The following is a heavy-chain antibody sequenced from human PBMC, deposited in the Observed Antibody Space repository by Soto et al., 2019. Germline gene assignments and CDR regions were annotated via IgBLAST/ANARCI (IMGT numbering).Heavy chain of an antibody. CDR2: ISGSGGST. V-gene: IGHV3-23*01. D-gene: IGHD2-15*01. Sequence: EVQLLESGGGLVQPGGSLRLSCAASGFTFSSYAMSWVRQAPGKGLEWVSAISGSGGSTYYADSVKGRFTISRDNSKNPLYLQMNSLIAEDTAVYYCAKSRGPILGYCSGGSCGYFQHWGQGTLVTVSS. J-gene: IGHJ1*01. CDR1: GFTFSSYA. CDR3: AKSRGPILGYCSGGSCGYFQH.